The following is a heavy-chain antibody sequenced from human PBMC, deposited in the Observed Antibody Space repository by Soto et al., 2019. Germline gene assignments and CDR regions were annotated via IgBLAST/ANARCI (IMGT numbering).Heavy chain of an antibody. CDR2: INHSGST. J-gene: IGHJ6*02. CDR1: GGSFSGYY. Sequence: QVQLQQWGAGLLKPSETLSLTCAVYGGSFSGYYWSWIRQPPGKGLEWIGEINHSGSTNYNPSLKSRVTISVDTSKNQFSLKLSSVTAADPAVYYCARGKAVAGTRHYYYYGMDVWGQGTTVTVSS. D-gene: IGHD6-19*01. V-gene: IGHV4-34*01. CDR3: ARGKAVAGTRHYYYYGMDV.